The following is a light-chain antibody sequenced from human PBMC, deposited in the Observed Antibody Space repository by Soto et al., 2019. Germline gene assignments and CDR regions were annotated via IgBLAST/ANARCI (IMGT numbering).Light chain of an antibody. J-gene: IGKJ1*01. CDR3: QNYNGAPWT. V-gene: IGKV1-27*01. Sequence: DIQMTQSPSSLSASVGDRVTITCRASQGISNYLDWYQQKQGKVPKLLIYAASTLQSGVPSRFSGSGSGTDFTLTISSLQTEDVATYYCQNYNGAPWTFGQGTKVEIK. CDR2: AAS. CDR1: QGISNY.